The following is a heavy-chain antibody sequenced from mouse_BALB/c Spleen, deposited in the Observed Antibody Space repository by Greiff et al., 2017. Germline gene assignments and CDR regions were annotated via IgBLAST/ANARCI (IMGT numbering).Heavy chain of an antibody. CDR1: GYAFTNYW. D-gene: IGHD2-1*01. J-gene: IGHJ1*01. CDR2: IYPGSGNT. Sequence: VQLQQSGAELVRPGTSVKISCKASGYAFTNYWLGWVMQRPGPGLEWIGDIYPGSGNTYYNEKFKGKATLTADKSSSTTYMQLSSLTSEDSAVYFCARAGNGNYVDWYFDVWGEGTTVTVSS. V-gene: IGHV1-63*01. CDR3: ARAGNGNYVDWYFDV.